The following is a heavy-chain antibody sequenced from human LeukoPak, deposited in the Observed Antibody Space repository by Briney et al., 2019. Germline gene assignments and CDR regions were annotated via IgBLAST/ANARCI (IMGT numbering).Heavy chain of an antibody. V-gene: IGHV3-21*01. D-gene: IGHD3-10*01. Sequence: GGSLRLSCAASGFTFSSYSMNWVRQAPGKGLEWVSSISSSSSYIYYADSVKGRFTISRDNAKNSLYLQMNSLRAEDTAVYYCARDSGWHRFDPWGQGTLVTVSS. CDR1: GFTFSSYS. J-gene: IGHJ5*02. CDR3: ARDSGWHRFDP. CDR2: ISSSSSYI.